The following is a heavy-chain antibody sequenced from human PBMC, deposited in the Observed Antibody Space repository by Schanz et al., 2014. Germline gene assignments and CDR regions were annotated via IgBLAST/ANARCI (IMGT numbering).Heavy chain of an antibody. J-gene: IGHJ3*02. D-gene: IGHD6-19*01. Sequence: QGQLVQSGAEVKKPGASVKVSCKASGYTFTSYGITWVRQAPGQGLEWMGWISAYNGHTTYAQKFQGRVTMTTDTSTSTAYMELSSLRSEDTAVYYCARGLGDERWLDLNEAFDIWGQGTIVNVSA. V-gene: IGHV1-18*01. CDR1: GYTFTSYG. CDR2: ISAYNGHT. CDR3: ARGLGDERWLDLNEAFDI.